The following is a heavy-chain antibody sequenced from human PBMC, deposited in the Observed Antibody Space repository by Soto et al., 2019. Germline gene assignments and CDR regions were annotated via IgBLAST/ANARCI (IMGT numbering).Heavy chain of an antibody. CDR1: GYSFTDYH. CDR2: INPKSGGT. J-gene: IGHJ6*02. D-gene: IGHD2-8*01. CDR3: ARGHSTDCSNGVCSFFYNHEMDV. Sequence: ASVKVSCKASGYSFTDYHIHWVRQAPGKGLEWLGRINPKSGGTSTAQKFQGWVTMTRDRSISTVYMELTRLRSDDTAVYFCARGHSTDCSNGVCSFFYNHEMDVWGQGTTVTVSS. V-gene: IGHV1-2*04.